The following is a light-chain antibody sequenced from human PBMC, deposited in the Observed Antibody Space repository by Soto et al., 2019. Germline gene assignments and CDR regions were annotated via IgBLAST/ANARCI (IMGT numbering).Light chain of an antibody. CDR1: QTISSW. Sequence: DIQMTQSPSTLSGSVGDRVTITCRAIQTISSWLAWYQQKPGKAPKLLIYKASTLKSGGPSGFSGSGSGTEVTLTISSRQPDDVATYYYQHYNSYSEAFGQGTKVELK. CDR3: QHYNSYSEA. J-gene: IGKJ1*01. CDR2: KAS. V-gene: IGKV1-5*03.